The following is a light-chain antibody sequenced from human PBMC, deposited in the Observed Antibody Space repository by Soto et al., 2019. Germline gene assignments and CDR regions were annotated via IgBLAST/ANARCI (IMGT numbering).Light chain of an antibody. CDR3: QQYGSSPRT. V-gene: IGKV3-15*01. Sequence: EIVMTQSPATMSVSPGERATLSCMASQSMGSNVAWYQQKPGQAPRLLIYGASTRAAGIPARFSGSGSGTEFTLTITSLQSEDFAVYYCQQYGSSPRTFGQGTKVDIK. CDR2: GAS. J-gene: IGKJ1*01. CDR1: QSMGSN.